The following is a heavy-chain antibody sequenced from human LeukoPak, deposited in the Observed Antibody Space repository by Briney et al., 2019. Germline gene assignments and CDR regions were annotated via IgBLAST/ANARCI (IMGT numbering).Heavy chain of an antibody. D-gene: IGHD5-12*01. CDR3: ARGYRGYGDSYGMDV. V-gene: IGHV3-21*01. CDR1: GFTFSSYS. Sequence: SGGSLRLSCAASGFTFSSYSMNWVRQAPGKGLEWVSSISSSNSYIYYADSVKGRFTISRDNAKNSLYLQMNSLRAEDTAVYYCARGYRGYGDSYGMDVWGQGTTVTVSS. CDR2: ISSSNSYI. J-gene: IGHJ6*02.